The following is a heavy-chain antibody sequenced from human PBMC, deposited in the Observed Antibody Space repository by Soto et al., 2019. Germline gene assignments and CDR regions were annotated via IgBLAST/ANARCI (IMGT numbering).Heavy chain of an antibody. CDR1: GFTFNSYG. Sequence: SLRLSCAVSGFTFNSYGMSWVRQAPGKGLEWVSAISASGGTRNYADSVKGRFSISRDNSKNTLFLQMNSLSAEDTAVHYCARRYYLDGSGPYGMDVWGQGTTVTVSS. CDR2: ISASGGTR. V-gene: IGHV3-23*01. D-gene: IGHD3-22*01. J-gene: IGHJ6*02. CDR3: ARRYYLDGSGPYGMDV.